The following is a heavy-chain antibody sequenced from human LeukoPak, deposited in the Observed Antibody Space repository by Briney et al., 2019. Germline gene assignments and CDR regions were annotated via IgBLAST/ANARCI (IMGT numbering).Heavy chain of an antibody. J-gene: IGHJ3*02. D-gene: IGHD3-9*01. Sequence: PSQTLSLTCTVSGGSISSGSYYWSWIRQPAGKGLEWIGRIYTSGSTNYNPSLKSRVTISVDTSKNQFSLKLSSVTAADTAVYYCARLHNYDILTATPNHAFDIWGQGTMVTVSS. CDR2: IYTSGST. CDR1: GGSISSGSYY. V-gene: IGHV4-61*02. CDR3: ARLHNYDILTATPNHAFDI.